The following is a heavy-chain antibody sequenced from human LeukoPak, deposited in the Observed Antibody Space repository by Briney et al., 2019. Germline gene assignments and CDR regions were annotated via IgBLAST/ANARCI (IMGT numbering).Heavy chain of an antibody. J-gene: IGHJ4*02. D-gene: IGHD3-10*01. CDR1: GYTFTGYY. Sequence: ASVKVSCKASGYTFTGYYMHWVRQAPGQGLEWMGWINPNSGGTNYAQKFQGRVTMTRDTSISTAYMELSRLRSDDTAVYYCARGRRYGSGGYYNLRYWGQGTLVTVSS. CDR3: ARGRRYGSGGYYNLRY. V-gene: IGHV1-2*02. CDR2: INPNSGGT.